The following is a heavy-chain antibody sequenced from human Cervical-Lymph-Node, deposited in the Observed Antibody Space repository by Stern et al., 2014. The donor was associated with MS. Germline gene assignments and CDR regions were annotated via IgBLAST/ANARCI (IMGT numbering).Heavy chain of an antibody. CDR1: GYSFSSHW. V-gene: IGHV5-51*03. J-gene: IGHJ4*02. Sequence: EVQLVESGAEVRKPGESLKISCKGSGYSFSSHWIAWVRQRPGKGLEWMGIIYPSDSDTRSSPSFQGQVTFSADSSTGTAYLQWSSLKASDTAMYYCARGRNDDFWTGYSDQCSFDYWGQGTLVTVSS. D-gene: IGHD3/OR15-3a*01. CDR2: IYPSDSDT. CDR3: ARGRNDDFWTGYSDQCSFDY.